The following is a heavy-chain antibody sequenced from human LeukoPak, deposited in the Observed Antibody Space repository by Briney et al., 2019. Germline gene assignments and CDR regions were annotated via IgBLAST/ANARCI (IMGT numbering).Heavy chain of an antibody. J-gene: IGHJ2*01. CDR2: IYYSGST. CDR3: ANIAAAGLHYFDL. D-gene: IGHD6-13*01. CDR1: GGSISSYY. V-gene: IGHV4-59*01. Sequence: PAETLSLTCTVSGGSISSYYWSWIRQPPGQGLEWIGYIYYSGSTNYNPSLKSRVTISIDTSKNQFSLKLSSVTAADTAVYYCANIAAAGLHYFDLWGRGTLVTVSS.